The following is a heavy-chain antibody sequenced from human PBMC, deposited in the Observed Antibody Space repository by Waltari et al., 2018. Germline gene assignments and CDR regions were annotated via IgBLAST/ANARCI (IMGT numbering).Heavy chain of an antibody. D-gene: IGHD2-15*01. Sequence: VQLVQSGAEVKKPGASVKVSCKASGYTFTGYYMHWVRQAPGQGLEWMGRINPNSGGTNYAQKFQGRVTRTRDTSISTAYMELSRLRSDDTAVYYCATLGYCSGGSCSNDYWGQGTLVTVSS. J-gene: IGHJ4*02. V-gene: IGHV1-2*06. CDR2: INPNSGGT. CDR3: ATLGYCSGGSCSNDY. CDR1: GYTFTGYY.